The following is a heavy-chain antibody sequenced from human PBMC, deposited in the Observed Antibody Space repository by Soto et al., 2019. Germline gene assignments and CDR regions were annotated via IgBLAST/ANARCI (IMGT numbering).Heavy chain of an antibody. Sequence: PGGSLRLSCAASGFTFSSYSMNWVRQAPGKGLEWVSSISSSSSYIYYADSVKGRFTISRDNAKNSLYLQMNSLRAEDTAVYYCAREMIDYDTPFDYWGQGTLVTVSS. D-gene: IGHD3-22*01. J-gene: IGHJ4*02. CDR2: ISSSSSYI. CDR3: AREMIDYDTPFDY. CDR1: GFTFSSYS. V-gene: IGHV3-21*01.